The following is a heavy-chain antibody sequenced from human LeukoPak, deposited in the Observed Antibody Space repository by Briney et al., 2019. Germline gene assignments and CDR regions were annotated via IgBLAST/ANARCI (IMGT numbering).Heavy chain of an antibody. J-gene: IGHJ4*02. CDR3: TSSGYLIDY. Sequence: GGSLRLSCAASGFTFSSYGMHWVRQAPGKGLEWVAVIWYDGGNKYYADSVKGRFTISRDNSKNTLYLQMNSLRAEDTAVYYCTSSGYLIDYWGQGTLVTVSS. CDR2: IWYDGGNK. CDR1: GFTFSSYG. D-gene: IGHD3-22*01. V-gene: IGHV3-33*01.